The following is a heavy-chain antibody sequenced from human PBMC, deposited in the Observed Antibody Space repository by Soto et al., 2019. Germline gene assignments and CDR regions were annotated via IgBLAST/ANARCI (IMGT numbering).Heavy chain of an antibody. Sequence: PVGSLRLSCAASGFTFSSYGMHWVRQAPGKGLEWVAVISYDGSNKYYADSVKGRFTISRDNSKNTLYLQMNSLRAEDTAAYYCAKVYYYDSSGYYYHGAHDYWGQGTLVTVSS. CDR2: ISYDGSNK. J-gene: IGHJ4*02. D-gene: IGHD3-22*01. CDR1: GFTFSSYG. CDR3: AKVYYYDSSGYYYHGAHDY. V-gene: IGHV3-30*18.